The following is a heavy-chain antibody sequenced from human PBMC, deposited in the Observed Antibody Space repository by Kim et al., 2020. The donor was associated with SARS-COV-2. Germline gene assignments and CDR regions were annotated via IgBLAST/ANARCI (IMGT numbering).Heavy chain of an antibody. CDR2: FDPEDVET. J-gene: IGHJ4*02. D-gene: IGHD6-19*01. Sequence: ASVKVSCKVSGYTLTELSMHWVRQAPGKGLECMGGFDPEDVETIYAQKFQGRVTMTEDTSTDTAYMEMSSLRSEDTAVYYGATAYALTVEPPAYWGQGTLVTVSS. V-gene: IGHV1-24*01. CDR1: GYTLTELS. CDR3: ATAYALTVEPPAY.